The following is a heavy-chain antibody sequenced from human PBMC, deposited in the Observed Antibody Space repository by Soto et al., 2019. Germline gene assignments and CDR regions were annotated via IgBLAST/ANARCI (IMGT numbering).Heavy chain of an antibody. J-gene: IGHJ5*02. D-gene: IGHD5-12*01. Sequence: ASVKVSCKASGYTFTSYGISWVRQAPGQGLEWMGWISAYNGNTNYAQKLQGRVTMTTDTSTSTAYMELRSLRSDDTAVYYCARGDIVATRGSWLDAWGKGTLVTVSS. CDR1: GYTFTSYG. CDR3: ARGDIVATRGSWLDA. CDR2: ISAYNGNT. V-gene: IGHV1-18*01.